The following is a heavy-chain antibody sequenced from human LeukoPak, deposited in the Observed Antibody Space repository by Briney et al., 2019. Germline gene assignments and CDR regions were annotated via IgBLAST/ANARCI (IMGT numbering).Heavy chain of an antibody. D-gene: IGHD6-19*01. J-gene: IGHJ6*03. CDR1: GYTFTGYY. CDR3: ARSEQFPYYMDV. Sequence: ASVKVSCKASGYTFTGYYMHWVRQAPGQGLEWTGWINPNSGGTNYAQKFQGRVTMTRDTSISTAYMELSRLRSDDTAVYYCARSEQFPYYMDVWGKGTTVTVSS. V-gene: IGHV1-2*02. CDR2: INPNSGGT.